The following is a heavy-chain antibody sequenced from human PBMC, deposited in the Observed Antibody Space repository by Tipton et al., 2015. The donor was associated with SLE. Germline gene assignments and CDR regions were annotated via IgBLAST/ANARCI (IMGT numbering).Heavy chain of an antibody. CDR2: VYYSGST. CDR3: ARHAGDYAYFDS. D-gene: IGHD4-17*01. CDR1: GDSIRSTSYN. V-gene: IGHV4-39*01. Sequence: TLSLTCTVSGDSIRSTSYNWGWIRQPPGKGLEWIGAVYYSGSTSYNPSLKSRVTISEDTSKQQFSLKLSSLTAADTAVYYCARHAGDYAYFDSWGQGTLVTVSS. J-gene: IGHJ4*02.